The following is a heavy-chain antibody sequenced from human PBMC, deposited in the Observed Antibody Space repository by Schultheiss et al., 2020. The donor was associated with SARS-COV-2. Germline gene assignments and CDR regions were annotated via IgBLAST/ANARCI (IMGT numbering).Heavy chain of an antibody. Sequence: SETLSLTCTVSGASISSYYWSWIRQPAGKGLEWIGRIYTSGSTNYNPSLKSRVTMSVDTSKNQFSLKLSSVTAADTAVYYCGYSSSSRKDDAFDIWGQGTMVTVSS. V-gene: IGHV4-4*07. D-gene: IGHD6-6*01. J-gene: IGHJ3*02. CDR1: GASISSYY. CDR2: IYTSGST. CDR3: GYSSSSRKDDAFDI.